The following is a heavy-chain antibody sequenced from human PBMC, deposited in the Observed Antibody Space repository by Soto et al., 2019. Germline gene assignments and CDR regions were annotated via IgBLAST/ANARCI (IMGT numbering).Heavy chain of an antibody. D-gene: IGHD3-10*01. Sequence: SETLSLTCTVSGGSISSGGYYWSGIRQHPGKGLEWIGYIYYSGSTYYNPSLKSRVTISVDTSKNHFCLKLSCVTSAAGPLYDCPRVGLLSFGELLYRNWFDPWGKGTLVTVSS. CDR2: IYYSGST. V-gene: IGHV4-31*03. CDR3: PRVGLLSFGELLYRNWFDP. J-gene: IGHJ5*02. CDR1: GGSISSGGYY.